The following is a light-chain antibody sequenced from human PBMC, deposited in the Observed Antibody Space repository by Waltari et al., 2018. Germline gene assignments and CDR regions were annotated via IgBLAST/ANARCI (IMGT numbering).Light chain of an antibody. J-gene: IGKJ4*01. CDR2: GVS. V-gene: IGKV3-15*01. CDR3: QQYNNWPLT. Sequence: EIVMTQSPATLSVSPGERATLSCRASQSVTSSHLAWYQQKPGQPPRLLIYGVSTRATGITARFSGSGSGTEFTLTISSLQSEDFAVYYCQQYNNWPLTFGGGTKVEIK. CDR1: QSVTSSH.